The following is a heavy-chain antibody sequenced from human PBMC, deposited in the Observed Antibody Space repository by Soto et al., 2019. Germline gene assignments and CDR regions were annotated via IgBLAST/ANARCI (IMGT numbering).Heavy chain of an antibody. D-gene: IGHD3-22*01. CDR2: IYYSGRT. J-gene: IGHJ4*02. Sequence: SETLSLTCTVSGDSITNYYWTWVRQPPGKGLEWIGFIYYSGRTNYTPSLKSRVTMSVDTSKNQFSLKLTSVTAADTAVYYCARATYYYDSTGYYLLDYWGQGTLVTVYS. CDR1: GDSITNYY. CDR3: ARATYYYDSTGYYLLDY. V-gene: IGHV4-59*01.